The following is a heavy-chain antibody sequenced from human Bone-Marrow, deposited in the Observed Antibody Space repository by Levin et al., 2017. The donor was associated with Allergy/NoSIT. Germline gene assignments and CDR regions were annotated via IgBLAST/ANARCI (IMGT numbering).Heavy chain of an antibody. CDR1: GYSFNTYG. CDR2: ISSYSGAA. D-gene: IGHD1-26*01. CDR3: ARDGGIYYMDY. V-gene: IGHV1-18*01. Sequence: GASVKVSCKASGYSFNTYGISWVRQAPGQGLEWVGWISSYSGAANYAQKFQGRVTMTTDTSTNTAYMELRSLRSDDTAVYYCARDGGIYYMDYWGRGTLVTVSS. J-gene: IGHJ4*02.